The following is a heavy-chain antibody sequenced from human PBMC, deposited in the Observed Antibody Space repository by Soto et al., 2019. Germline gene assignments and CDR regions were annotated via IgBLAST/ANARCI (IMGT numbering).Heavy chain of an antibody. D-gene: IGHD3-10*01. CDR2: IYYSGST. Sequence: SETLSLTXTVSGGSISSGGYYWSWIRQHPGKGLEWIGYIYYSGSTYYNPSLKSRVTISVDTSKNQFSLKLSSVTAADTAVYYCARLITMVRGVIIGFDPWGQGTLVTVSS. J-gene: IGHJ5*02. CDR1: GGSISSGGYY. V-gene: IGHV4-31*02. CDR3: ARLITMVRGVIIGFDP.